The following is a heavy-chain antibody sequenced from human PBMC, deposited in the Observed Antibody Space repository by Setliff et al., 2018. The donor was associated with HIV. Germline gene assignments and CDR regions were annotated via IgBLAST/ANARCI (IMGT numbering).Heavy chain of an antibody. CDR2: IGTGGDT. J-gene: IGHJ6*02. CDR3: AREIRTVYTGGHYFYGIDV. V-gene: IGHV3-13*01. Sequence: ETLSLTCTVSGGSISSSDYYWGWVRQAAAKGLEWVSAIGTGGDTYYVDSVKGRFTISRENARNSLYLQMNSLRAGDTAVYYCAREIRTVYTGGHYFYGIDVWGQGTAVTVSS. CDR1: GGSISSSDYY. D-gene: IGHD3-16*01.